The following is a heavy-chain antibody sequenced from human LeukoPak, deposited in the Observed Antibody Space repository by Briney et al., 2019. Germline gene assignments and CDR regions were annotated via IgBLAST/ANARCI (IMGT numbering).Heavy chain of an antibody. V-gene: IGHV7-4-1*02. CDR2: INTNTGDP. Sequence: GASVKVSCKASGYIFTIYAMNWVRQAPGQGLEWMGWINTNTGDPTYAQGFTGRFVFSLDTSASTAYLRISSLKAEDTAVYYCVRDFGKYEGGYWGQGTLVTVSS. J-gene: IGHJ4*02. CDR3: VRDFGKYEGGY. D-gene: IGHD3-10*01. CDR1: GYIFTIYA.